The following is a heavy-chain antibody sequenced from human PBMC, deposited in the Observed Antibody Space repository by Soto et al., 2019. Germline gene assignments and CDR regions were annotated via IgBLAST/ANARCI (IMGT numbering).Heavy chain of an antibody. Sequence: GGSLRLSCAASGFTFSSYSMNWVRQAPGKGLEWVSSISSSSSYIYYADSVKGRFTISRDNAKNSLYLQMNSLRAEDTAVYYCASEEKVDTAMNYWGQGTLVTVSS. CDR2: ISSSSSYI. CDR1: GFTFSSYS. CDR3: ASEEKVDTAMNY. J-gene: IGHJ4*02. V-gene: IGHV3-21*01. D-gene: IGHD5-18*01.